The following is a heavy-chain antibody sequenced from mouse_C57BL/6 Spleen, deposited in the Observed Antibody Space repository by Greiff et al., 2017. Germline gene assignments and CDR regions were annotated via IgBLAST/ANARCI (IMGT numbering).Heavy chain of an antibody. J-gene: IGHJ2*01. CDR2: ISDGGSYT. Sequence: EVQLVESGGGLVKPGGSLKLSCAASGFTFSSYAMSWVRQTPEKRLEWVATISDGGSYTYYPDNVKGRFTISRDNAKNNLYLQVSHLKSEDTAMYYCAREYRGSYFDDWGQGTTLTVSS. D-gene: IGHD2-14*01. CDR3: AREYRGSYFDD. V-gene: IGHV5-4*01. CDR1: GFTFSSYA.